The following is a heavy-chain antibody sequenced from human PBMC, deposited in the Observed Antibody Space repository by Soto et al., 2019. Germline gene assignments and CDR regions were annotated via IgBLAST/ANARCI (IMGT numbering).Heavy chain of an antibody. CDR2: MIPHSGTT. CDR1: GYTFTIYD. Sequence: QVQLVQSGAEVKKPGASVKVSCKASGYTFTIYDINWVRQATGQGLEWMGWMIPHSGTTGYAQKFQGRVSMTGNTSLSTAYMELSRLRSEDPAVYYCARWDGDYGFDYWGQGTLVTVSS. J-gene: IGHJ4*02. D-gene: IGHD4-17*01. CDR3: ARWDGDYGFDY. V-gene: IGHV1-8*01.